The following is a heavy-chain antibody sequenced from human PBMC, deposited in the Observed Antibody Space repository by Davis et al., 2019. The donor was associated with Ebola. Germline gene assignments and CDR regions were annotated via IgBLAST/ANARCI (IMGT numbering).Heavy chain of an antibody. CDR1: GGSISSGDYY. V-gene: IGHV4-30-4*01. CDR2: TYYSGST. D-gene: IGHD3-9*01. J-gene: IGHJ5*02. Sequence: MPSETLSLTCTVSGGSISSGDYYWSWIRQPPGKGLEWIGYTYYSGSTYYNPSLKSRVTISVDTSKNQFSLKLSSVTAADTAVYYCARHGKYYDILTGYYRFDPWGQGTLVTVSS. CDR3: ARHGKYYDILTGYYRFDP.